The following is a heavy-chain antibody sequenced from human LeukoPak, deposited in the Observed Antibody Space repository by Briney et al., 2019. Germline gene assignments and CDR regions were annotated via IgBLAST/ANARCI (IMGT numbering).Heavy chain of an antibody. J-gene: IGHJ5*02. CDR3: ARVMTTVTNGWFDP. CDR1: GFTFSSYS. D-gene: IGHD4-17*01. Sequence: GGSLRLSCAASGFTFSSYSMDWVRQPPGKGLEWVSSISSSSSYIYYADSVKGRFTISRDNAKNSLYLQMNSLRAEDTAVYYCARVMTTVTNGWFDPWGQGTLVTVSS. V-gene: IGHV3-21*01. CDR2: ISSSSSYI.